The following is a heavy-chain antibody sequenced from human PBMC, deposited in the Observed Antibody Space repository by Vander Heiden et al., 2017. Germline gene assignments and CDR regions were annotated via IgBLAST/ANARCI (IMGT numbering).Heavy chain of an antibody. D-gene: IGHD4-4*01. CDR3: AREDYSNYDR. J-gene: IGHJ4*02. Sequence: EVQLVESGGGLVKPGGSLRLSCAASGFPFRRYSMNWVRQAPGKGLEWVSSISSSGSYIYYADSVKGRFTISRDNAKNSLYLQMNSLRAEDTAVYYCAREDYSNYDRWGQGTLVSVSS. V-gene: IGHV3-21*01. CDR2: ISSSGSYI. CDR1: GFPFRRYS.